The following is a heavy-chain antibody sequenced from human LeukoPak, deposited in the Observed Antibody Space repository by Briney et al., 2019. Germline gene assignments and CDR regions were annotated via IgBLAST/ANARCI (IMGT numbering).Heavy chain of an antibody. Sequence: PSETLSLTCAVYGGSFSGYYWSWIRQPPGKGLEWIGEINHSGSTNYNPSLKSRVTISVDTSKNQFSLKLSSVTAADTAVYYCAREAQYSGYDYYYYMDVWGKGTTVTVSS. J-gene: IGHJ6*03. V-gene: IGHV4-34*01. CDR2: INHSGST. CDR1: GGSFSGYY. CDR3: AREAQYSGYDYYYYMDV. D-gene: IGHD5-12*01.